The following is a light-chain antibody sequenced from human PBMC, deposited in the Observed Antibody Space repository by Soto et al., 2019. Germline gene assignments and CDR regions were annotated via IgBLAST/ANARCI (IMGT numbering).Light chain of an antibody. CDR3: QQYGSSTLT. Sequence: EIVLTQSPGTLSLSPGERATLSCRASQSVSSSYLAWYQQKPGQAPKVLIYRASSRATGIPDRFSGSGSGTDFTLTISRLEPEDFAVYYCQQYGSSTLTFGGGTKVDIX. V-gene: IGKV3-20*01. CDR2: RAS. J-gene: IGKJ4*01. CDR1: QSVSSSY.